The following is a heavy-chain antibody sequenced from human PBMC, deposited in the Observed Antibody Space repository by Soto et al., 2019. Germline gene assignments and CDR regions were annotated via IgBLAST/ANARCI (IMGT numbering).Heavy chain of an antibody. Sequence: SETLSLTCAVSGGSISSGGYSWSWIRQPPGKGLEWIGYIYHSGSTYYNPSLRSRVTISVDRSKDQFSLNLSSVTAADTAVYYCATLYYDILTGYYTPYYYYGMDVWGQGTTVTVSS. D-gene: IGHD3-9*01. CDR1: GGSISSGGYS. V-gene: IGHV4-30-2*01. J-gene: IGHJ6*02. CDR3: ATLYYDILTGYYTPYYYYGMDV. CDR2: IYHSGST.